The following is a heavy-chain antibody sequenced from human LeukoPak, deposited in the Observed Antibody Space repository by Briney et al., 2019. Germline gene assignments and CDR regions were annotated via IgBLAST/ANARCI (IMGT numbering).Heavy chain of an antibody. Sequence: PSQTFSFTCAISGDSVSSNIAAWNWIRQSPSRGLEWLGRTYYRSKWYNDYAVSVRSRITIDPDTSKNQFSLQLNSVTPEDTAVYYCAKDCGTGPFACSHWGQGTLVTVSS. CDR1: GDSVSSNIAA. CDR2: TYYRSKWYN. CDR3: AKDCGTGPFACSH. D-gene: IGHD2-15*01. J-gene: IGHJ4*02. V-gene: IGHV6-1*01.